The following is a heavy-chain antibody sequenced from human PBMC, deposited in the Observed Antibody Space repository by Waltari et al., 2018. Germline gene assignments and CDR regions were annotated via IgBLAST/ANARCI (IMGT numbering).Heavy chain of an antibody. CDR1: GFSISSTTYY. J-gene: IGHJ3*02. CDR2: SSYSGRT. CDR3: ARAWLWPYNAFDI. D-gene: IGHD5-18*01. V-gene: IGHV4-39*01. Sequence: QLQLQESGPGPVKPSDTLSLTCPVPGFSISSTTYYWGWIRQPPGKGLEWVGTSSYSGRTSYNPSLRSRVTISVDTSKNQFSLNLTSVTAADTAVYYCARAWLWPYNAFDIWGQGTMVTVSS.